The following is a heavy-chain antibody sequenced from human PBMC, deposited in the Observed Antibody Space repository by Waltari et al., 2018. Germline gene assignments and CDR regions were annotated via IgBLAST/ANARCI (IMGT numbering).Heavy chain of an antibody. D-gene: IGHD2-8*02. J-gene: IGHJ6*02. Sequence: QVQLQQWGAGLLQPSETLSLTCAVYGGSFSGYYWGWIRQSPGKGLEWIGEYNHAGNRSYNPSLRSRVTMLVDTSRSQFALNLSSMTAADTALYYCVRLEDCSGPGGNCYSGDSFALDVWGQGTTVTVSS. CDR3: VRLEDCSGPGGNCYSGDSFALDV. V-gene: IGHV4-34*02. CDR1: GGSFSGYY. CDR2: YNHAGNR.